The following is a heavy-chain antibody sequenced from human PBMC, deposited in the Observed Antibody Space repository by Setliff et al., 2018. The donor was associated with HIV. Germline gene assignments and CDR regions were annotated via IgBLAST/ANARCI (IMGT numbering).Heavy chain of an antibody. CDR3: AGGGDYDSSGYYVT. V-gene: IGHV1-18*01. CDR2: ISAYNGNT. Sequence: ASVKVSCKASGYTFTTYGISWVRQAPGQGLEWLGWISAYNGNTNYAQNLQGRVTMTTDTSTSTAYMHLSSLRAEDTAVYFCAGGGDYDSSGYYVTWGQGSLVTVSS. CDR1: GYTFTTYG. J-gene: IGHJ4*02. D-gene: IGHD3-22*01.